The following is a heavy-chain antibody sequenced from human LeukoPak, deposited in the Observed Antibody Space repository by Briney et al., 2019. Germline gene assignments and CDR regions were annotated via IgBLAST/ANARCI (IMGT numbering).Heavy chain of an antibody. Sequence: GESLKISCKGSGYSFINYWIGWVRQMPGKGLEWMGIIHPGDSDTRYSPSFQGQVTISADKSINTAYLQWSSLKASDTAMYYCARSGSGSGHIIDYWGQGTLVTVSS. CDR3: ARSGSGSGHIIDY. CDR1: GYSFINYW. D-gene: IGHD6-19*01. V-gene: IGHV5-51*01. CDR2: IHPGDSDT. J-gene: IGHJ4*02.